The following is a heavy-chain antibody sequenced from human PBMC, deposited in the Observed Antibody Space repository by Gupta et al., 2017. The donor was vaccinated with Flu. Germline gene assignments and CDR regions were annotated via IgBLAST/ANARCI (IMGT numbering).Heavy chain of an antibody. Sequence: QVQLQESGPGLVKPSETLSLTCAVSGVSISGTTYYWAWVRQPPGKGLEWIGDIYYDGSTYYNPSLKSRITISADTSQNQFSLRLTSVTATDTARYFCVKHPRDPNFEDWGQGTLVPVSS. CDR2: IYYDGST. CDR1: GVSISGTTYY. D-gene: IGHD5-24*01. V-gene: IGHV4-39*01. CDR3: VKHPRDPNFED. J-gene: IGHJ1*01.